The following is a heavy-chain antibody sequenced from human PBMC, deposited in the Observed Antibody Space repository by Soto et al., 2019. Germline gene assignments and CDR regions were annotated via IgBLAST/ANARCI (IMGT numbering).Heavy chain of an antibody. J-gene: IGHJ4*02. CDR3: ASYPSRYGNYFEY. V-gene: IGHV3-48*01. Sequence: PGGSLRLSCATSGFILSDCAMNWVRQAPGKGLEWVSYISSSSSVIDYADSVKGRFTVSRDNARNSLYLQMNSLRAEDTAVYYCASYPSRYGNYFEYWGQGTLVTVSS. CDR2: ISSSSSVI. CDR1: GFILSDCA. D-gene: IGHD6-13*01.